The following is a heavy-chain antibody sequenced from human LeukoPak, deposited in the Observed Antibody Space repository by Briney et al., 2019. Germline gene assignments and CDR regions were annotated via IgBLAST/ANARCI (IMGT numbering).Heavy chain of an antibody. CDR2: IIPIFGTA. CDR1: GGTFSSYA. D-gene: IGHD6-19*01. CDR3: ARGRLAVAGREFDP. V-gene: IGHV1-69*13. J-gene: IGHJ5*02. Sequence: GASVKVSCKASGGTFSSYAISWVRQAPGQGLEWMGGIIPIFGTANYAQKFQGRVTITADESTSTAYMELSSLRSEDTAVYYCARGRLAVAGREFDPWGQGTLVTVSS.